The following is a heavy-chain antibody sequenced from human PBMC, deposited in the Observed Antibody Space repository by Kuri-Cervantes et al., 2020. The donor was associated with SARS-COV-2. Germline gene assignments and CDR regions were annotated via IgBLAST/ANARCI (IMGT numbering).Heavy chain of an antibody. CDR1: GFTFSGHW. CDR3: GRRGYDFWSGFPDY. J-gene: IGHJ4*02. D-gene: IGHD3-3*01. Sequence: GGSLRLSCAASGFTFSGHWIHWVRQAPGKGLVWVSSISSSSSHIYYADSVKGRFTSSRDNAKNSLYLQMNSLRAEDTAVYYCGRRGYDFWSGFPDYWGQGTLVTVSS. V-gene: IGHV3-21*06. CDR2: ISSSSSHI.